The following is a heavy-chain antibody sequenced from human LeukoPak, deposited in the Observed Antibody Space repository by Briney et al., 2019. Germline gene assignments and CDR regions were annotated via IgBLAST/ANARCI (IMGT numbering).Heavy chain of an antibody. CDR1: GFTFSSYA. CDR3: AKGSHFAFDN. D-gene: IGHD2-21*01. J-gene: IGHJ4*02. Sequence: GRSLRLSCAASGFTFSSYAMHWVRQAPGKGLEWVAVISYDGSNKYYADSVKGRFTISRDNSKNTLYLQMNSLRAEDTAVYYCAKGSHFAFDNWGQGILVTVSS. CDR2: ISYDGSNK. V-gene: IGHV3-30-3*01.